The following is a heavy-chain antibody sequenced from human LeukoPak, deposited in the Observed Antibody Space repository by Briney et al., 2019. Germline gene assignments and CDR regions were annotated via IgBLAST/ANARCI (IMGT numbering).Heavy chain of an antibody. CDR3: AKVVRYAGAPRIAARPPNFDY. CDR1: GFTFSSYA. V-gene: IGHV3-23*01. CDR2: ISGSGGST. Sequence: GGSLRLSCAASGFTFSSYAMSWVRQAPGKGLEWVSAISGSGGSTYYADSVKGRFTISRDNSKSTLYLQMNSLRAEDTAVFYCAKVVRYAGAPRIAARPPNFDYWGQGTLVTVSS. J-gene: IGHJ4*02. D-gene: IGHD6-6*01.